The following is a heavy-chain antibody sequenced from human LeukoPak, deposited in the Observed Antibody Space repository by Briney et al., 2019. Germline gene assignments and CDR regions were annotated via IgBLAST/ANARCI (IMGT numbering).Heavy chain of an antibody. J-gene: IGHJ5*02. CDR3: ARQDIVVVPAAIAWFDP. Sequence: SETLSLTCAVSGYSISSGYYWGWIRQPPGKGLEWIGSIYHSGSTYYNPSLKSRVTISVDTSKNQFSQKLSSVTAADTAVYYCARQDIVVVPAAIAWFDPWGQGTLVTVSS. V-gene: IGHV4-38-2*01. CDR2: IYHSGST. D-gene: IGHD2-2*01. CDR1: GYSISSGYY.